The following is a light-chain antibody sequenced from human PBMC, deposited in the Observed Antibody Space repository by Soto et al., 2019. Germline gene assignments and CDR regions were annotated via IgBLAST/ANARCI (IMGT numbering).Light chain of an antibody. Sequence: QSALTQPASVSGSPGQSITISCTGTSSDVDGYNFVSWYQHHPGKAPKLIIYDVSNRPSGVSSRFSGFKSGNTASLTVSGLQAEDEADYYCTSYTTSFTYVFGTGTKLTV. V-gene: IGLV2-14*03. J-gene: IGLJ1*01. CDR2: DVS. CDR1: SSDVDGYNF. CDR3: TSYTTSFTYV.